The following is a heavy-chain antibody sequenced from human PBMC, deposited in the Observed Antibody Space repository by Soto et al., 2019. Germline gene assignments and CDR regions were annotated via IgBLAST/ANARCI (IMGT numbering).Heavy chain of an antibody. D-gene: IGHD6-19*01. CDR1: GYTLTELS. Sequence: QVQLVQSVAEVKKPGASVKVSCKVSGYTLTELSMHWVRQAPGKGLEWMGGFDPEDGETIYAQKFQGRVTMTEDTSTDTAYMELSSMRSEDTAVYYCATGFQWLEYFQHWGQGTLVTVSS. CDR3: ATGFQWLEYFQH. J-gene: IGHJ1*01. V-gene: IGHV1-24*01. CDR2: FDPEDGET.